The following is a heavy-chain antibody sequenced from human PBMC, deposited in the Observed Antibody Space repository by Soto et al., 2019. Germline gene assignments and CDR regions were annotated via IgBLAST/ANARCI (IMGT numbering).Heavy chain of an antibody. D-gene: IGHD1-20*01. V-gene: IGHV3-23*01. CDR2: TGATGRTT. J-gene: IGHJ4*02. CDR3: ATVHNTSRSFDY. Sequence: GSLRLSCAASGFTFNIYAMTWVRQAPGKGLEWVSTTGATGRTTYYADSVKGRFTVSRDNSKNTLDLQMSNLRAEDTAVYYCATVHNTSRSFDYWGQGTLVTVS. CDR1: GFTFNIYA.